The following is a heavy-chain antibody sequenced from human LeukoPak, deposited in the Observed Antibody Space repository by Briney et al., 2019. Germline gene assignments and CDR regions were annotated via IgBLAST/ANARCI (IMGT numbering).Heavy chain of an antibody. Sequence: GGSLRLSCVGSGFTFSTYGIHWVRQAPGKGLEWVAIISYDGSGKHYADSVKGRFAISRDNSKNTLYLQMNSLRPEDTAVYYCARHYYGSGSVDYWGQGTLVTVSS. CDR2: ISYDGSGK. V-gene: IGHV3-30*19. CDR1: GFTFSTYG. J-gene: IGHJ4*02. CDR3: ARHYYGSGSVDY. D-gene: IGHD3-10*01.